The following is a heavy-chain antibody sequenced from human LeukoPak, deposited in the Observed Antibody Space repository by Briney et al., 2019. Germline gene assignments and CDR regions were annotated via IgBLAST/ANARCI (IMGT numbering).Heavy chain of an antibody. CDR3: AREGPVGCYFDY. CDR2: ISSSGRTI. D-gene: IGHD3-16*01. Sequence: GGSPRLSCAASGFTFNNYEMNWVRQAPGKGLEWISYISSSGRTIFYADSVKGRFTISRDNARNSLYLQMNSLRAEDTAVYYCAREGPVGCYFDYCGQGTLVTVSS. J-gene: IGHJ4*02. V-gene: IGHV3-48*03. CDR1: GFTFNNYE.